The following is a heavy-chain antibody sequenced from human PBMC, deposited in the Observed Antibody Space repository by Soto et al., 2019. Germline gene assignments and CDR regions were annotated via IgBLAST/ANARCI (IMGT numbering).Heavy chain of an antibody. D-gene: IGHD6-13*01. CDR2: ISYDGSNK. Sequence: QVQLVESGGGVVQPGRSLRLSCAASGFTFSSYAMHWVRQAPGKGLEWVAVISYDGSNKYYADSVKGRFTISRDNSKNTRYLQMNSLRAEDTAVYYCASGSSSAIDYWGQGTLVTVSS. CDR1: GFTFSSYA. CDR3: ASGSSSAIDY. J-gene: IGHJ4*02. V-gene: IGHV3-30-3*01.